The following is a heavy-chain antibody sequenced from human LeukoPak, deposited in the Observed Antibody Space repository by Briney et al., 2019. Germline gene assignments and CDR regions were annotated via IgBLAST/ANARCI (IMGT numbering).Heavy chain of an antibody. CDR2: ISGSGGST. CDR3: AKRAGIVVVPAAIFDY. D-gene: IGHD2-2*01. V-gene: IGHV3-23*01. CDR1: GFTFSSYA. Sequence: PGGSLRLSCAASGFTFSSYAMSWVRQAPGKGLEWVSAISGSGGSTYYADSVKGRFTISRDNSKNTLYLQMNSLRAEDTAVYYCAKRAGIVVVPAAIFDYSGQGTLVPVSS. J-gene: IGHJ4*02.